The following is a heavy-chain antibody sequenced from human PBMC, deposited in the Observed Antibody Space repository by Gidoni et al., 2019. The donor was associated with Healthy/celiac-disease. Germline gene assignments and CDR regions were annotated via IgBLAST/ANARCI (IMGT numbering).Heavy chain of an antibody. V-gene: IGHV3-23*01. CDR2: ISGSGGST. J-gene: IGHJ4*02. D-gene: IGHD6-6*01. CDR3: AKGRVPYSSSSLDY. Sequence: LEWVSAISGSGGSTYYADSVKGRFTISRDNSKNTLYLQMNSLRAEDTAVYYCAKGRVPYSSSSLDYWGQGTLVTVSS.